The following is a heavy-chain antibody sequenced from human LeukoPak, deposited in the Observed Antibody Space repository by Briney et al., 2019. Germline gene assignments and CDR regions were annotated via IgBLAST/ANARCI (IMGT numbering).Heavy chain of an antibody. CDR2: IYTSGST. CDR1: GGSISSGSYY. V-gene: IGHV4-61*02. J-gene: IGHJ5*02. D-gene: IGHD3-10*01. Sequence: SETLSFTCTVSGGSISSGSYYWSWIRQPAGKGLEWIGRIYTSGSTNYNPSLKSRVTISVDTSKNQLSLKLSSVTAADTAVYYCARGPTTMVRGVIGFDPWGQGTLVTVSS. CDR3: ARGPTTMVRGVIGFDP.